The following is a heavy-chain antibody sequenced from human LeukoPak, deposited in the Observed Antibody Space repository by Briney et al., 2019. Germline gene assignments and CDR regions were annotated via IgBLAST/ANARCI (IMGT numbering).Heavy chain of an antibody. CDR3: ARGPYAYTSSATLGSYNWFDP. CDR2: IYPGDSHT. CDR1: GYSFPNYW. D-gene: IGHD2-2*02. V-gene: IGHV5-51*01. J-gene: IGHJ5*02. Sequence: GESLKISCKGSGYSFPNYWIGWVRQMPGKGLEWMGIIYPGDSHTRYSPSSQDQVTISVDKSISTAYLQWSSLKASDTAMYYCARGPYAYTSSATLGSYNWFDPWGQGSLVTVSS.